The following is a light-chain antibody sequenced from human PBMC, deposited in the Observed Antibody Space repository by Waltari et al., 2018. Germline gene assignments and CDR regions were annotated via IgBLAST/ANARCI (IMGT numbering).Light chain of an antibody. Sequence: QSALTQPASVSASPGQSITVSCSGSISAIGLFKVVSWFQQYPGKPPNPIIYEVNKSPPGMSDRFSATKSGNVASLTISGLQADDEADYYCCSFTSSSTYVFGSGTTVTVL. CDR1: ISAIGLFKV. CDR2: EVN. J-gene: IGLJ1*01. CDR3: CSFTSSSTYV. V-gene: IGLV2-23*02.